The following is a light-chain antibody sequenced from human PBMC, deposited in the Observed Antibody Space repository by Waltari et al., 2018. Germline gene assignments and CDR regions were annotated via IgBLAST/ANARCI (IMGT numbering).Light chain of an antibody. CDR2: DNY. Sequence: QSVLTQPPSVSASPGTKVTISCSVTSPNIGDNFVSWYHQLSGTAPKLLIYDNYKRPSGIPDRFSGSKSGTSATLAISGLQPGDEADYFCGTWDNSLNSGVFGGGTKVTVL. CDR3: GTWDNSLNSGV. J-gene: IGLJ2*01. V-gene: IGLV1-51*01. CDR1: SPNIGDNF.